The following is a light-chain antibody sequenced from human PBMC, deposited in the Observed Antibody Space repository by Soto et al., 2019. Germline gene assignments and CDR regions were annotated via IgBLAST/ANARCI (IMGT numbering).Light chain of an antibody. Sequence: QSALTQPASVSGSPGQSITISCTGTSNDVGGYNYVSWYQQHPGKAPQLIIYEVSNRPSGVSHRFSVSKSGDTASLTISGLQAEDGADYYCSSYTAFSTWVFGGGTKLTVL. V-gene: IGLV2-14*01. CDR1: SNDVGGYNY. CDR3: SSYTAFSTWV. J-gene: IGLJ3*02. CDR2: EVS.